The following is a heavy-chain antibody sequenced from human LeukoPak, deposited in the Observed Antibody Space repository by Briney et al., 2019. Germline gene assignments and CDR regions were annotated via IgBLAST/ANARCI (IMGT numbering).Heavy chain of an antibody. D-gene: IGHD6-19*01. J-gene: IGHJ4*02. CDR2: IKEDGSAK. Sequence: GGSLRLSCAASGFTFSNYWMGWVRQAPGKGLEWVANIKEDGSAKYYLDSVKGRFTISRDNAKNSLYLRMNSLRAEDTAVYYCYGAVAGDDFDSWGQGTLVTVSS. V-gene: IGHV3-7*01. CDR1: GFTFSNYW. CDR3: YGAVAGDDFDS.